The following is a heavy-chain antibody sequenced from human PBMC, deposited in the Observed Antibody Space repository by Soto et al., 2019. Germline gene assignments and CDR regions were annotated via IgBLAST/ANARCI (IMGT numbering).Heavy chain of an antibody. Sequence: PGAAEKRSCEGCGCSFSSYWSGWVREKTGKGLERMGIIYPGDSDTRYTPSFQGQVTISADKSISTAYLQWSSLKASDTAMYYCARRTYYYDSSGSSDAFAIWGQGTMVTVSS. D-gene: IGHD3-22*01. J-gene: IGHJ3*02. CDR1: GCSFSSYW. V-gene: IGHV5-51*01. CDR3: ARRTYYYDSSGSSDAFAI. CDR2: IYPGDSDT.